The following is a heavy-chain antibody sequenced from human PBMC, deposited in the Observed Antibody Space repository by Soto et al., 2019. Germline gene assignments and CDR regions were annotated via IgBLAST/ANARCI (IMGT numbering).Heavy chain of an antibody. D-gene: IGHD2-15*01. J-gene: IGHJ3*02. CDR2: ISWNSGSI. Sequence: FLRLPCAASGGTFEDYAMRWVLQAPGKGLEWVSGISWNSGSIGYADSVKGRFTISRDNAKNSLYLQMNSLRAEDTALYYCAYECSGGSCYATGAFDIWGQGTMVTVSS. V-gene: IGHV3-9*01. CDR3: AYECSGGSCYATGAFDI. CDR1: GGTFEDYA.